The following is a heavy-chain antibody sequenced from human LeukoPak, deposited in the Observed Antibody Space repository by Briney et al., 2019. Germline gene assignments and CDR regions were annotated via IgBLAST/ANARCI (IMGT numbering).Heavy chain of an antibody. Sequence: GESLKISCKGSGYRFTNYWIGWVRQMPGKGLEWMGIIYPGDSDTRYNPSFQGQVTISADTSISTTYLQWSSRKASDTAMYYCARRRLDDYVDVSDYWGQGTLVTVSS. D-gene: IGHD4-17*01. V-gene: IGHV5-51*01. CDR1: GYRFTNYW. CDR3: ARRRLDDYVDVSDY. CDR2: IYPGDSDT. J-gene: IGHJ4*02.